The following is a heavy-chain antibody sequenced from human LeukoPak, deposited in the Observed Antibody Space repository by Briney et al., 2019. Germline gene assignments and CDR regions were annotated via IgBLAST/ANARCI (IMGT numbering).Heavy chain of an antibody. D-gene: IGHD6-13*01. V-gene: IGHV3-33*06. Sequence: GGSLRLSCAASGFTFSSYGMHWVRQAPGKGLEWVAVIWYDGSNKYYADSVKGRFTISRDNSKNTLYLQMNSLRAEDTAVYYCAKVNGYSRIYYFDYWGQGTLVTVSS. J-gene: IGHJ4*02. CDR2: IWYDGSNK. CDR3: AKVNGYSRIYYFDY. CDR1: GFTFSSYG.